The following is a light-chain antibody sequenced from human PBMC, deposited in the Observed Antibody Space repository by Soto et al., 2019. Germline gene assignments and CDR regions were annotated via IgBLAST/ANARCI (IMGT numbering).Light chain of an antibody. CDR3: QQYDHWPLT. Sequence: VLTQSTGTLSLSPGERATLSCRASQSVSSSYLAWYQQKPGPAPRLLIYGSTSTATVLPGMFSGRWAGAEFPPTISLLLAEDFAVYYWQQYDHWPLTFGGGTKVDIK. CDR2: GST. CDR1: QSVSSSY. J-gene: IGKJ4*01. V-gene: IGKV3-20*01.